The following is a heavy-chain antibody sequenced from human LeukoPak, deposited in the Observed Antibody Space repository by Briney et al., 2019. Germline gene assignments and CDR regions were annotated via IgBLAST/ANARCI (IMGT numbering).Heavy chain of an antibody. Sequence: PGRSLRLSCAASGFTFSTYGMQWVRQAPGKGLEWVAVIWNDGSEKYYGDSVKGRFAISRDNSKNTLYLQMNSLRAEDTAVYYCARDVSSGYLGFDYWGQGTLVTVSS. CDR3: ARDVSSGYLGFDY. J-gene: IGHJ4*02. CDR1: GFTFSTYG. D-gene: IGHD3-22*01. CDR2: IWNDGSEK. V-gene: IGHV3-33*01.